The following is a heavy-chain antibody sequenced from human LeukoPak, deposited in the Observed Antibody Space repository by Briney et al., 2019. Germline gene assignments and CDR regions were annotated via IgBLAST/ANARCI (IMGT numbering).Heavy chain of an antibody. D-gene: IGHD3-22*01. V-gene: IGHV4-59*01. J-gene: IGHJ4*02. CDR2: IYYSGST. Sequence: KPSETLSLTYTVSGGSISSYSWSWIRQPPGKGLEWIGYIYYSGSTNYNPSLKSRVTISVDTSKNQFSLRLSSVTAADTAVYYCARWTYYYDSSGYSYWDFDHWGQGTLVTVSS. CDR3: ARWTYYYDSSGYSYWDFDH. CDR1: GGSISSYS.